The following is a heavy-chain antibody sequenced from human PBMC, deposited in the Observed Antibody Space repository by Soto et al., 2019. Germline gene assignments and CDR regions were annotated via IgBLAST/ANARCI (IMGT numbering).Heavy chain of an antibody. CDR3: ARDQGDGYSGFDY. CDR1: GGSISSGDYY. CDR2: IYYSGST. D-gene: IGHD5-18*01. Sequence: QVQLQESGPGLVKPSQTLSLTCTVSGGSISSGDYYWSWIRQPPGKGLEWIGYIYYSGSTYYNPSLKIRVTISVDTGENQCSLKLSSVTAADTAVYYCARDQGDGYSGFDYWGQGTLVTVSS. J-gene: IGHJ4*02. V-gene: IGHV4-30-4*01.